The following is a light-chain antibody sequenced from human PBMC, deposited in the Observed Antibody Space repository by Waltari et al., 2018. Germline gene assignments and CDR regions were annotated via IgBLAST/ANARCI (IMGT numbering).Light chain of an antibody. CDR3: ASFVGSDNWV. CDR1: SSDVGSNNY. CDR2: EVN. J-gene: IGLJ3*02. Sequence: QSALTQTPSASGSPGQSVTISCTGTSSDVGSNNYVSWYQQHPGKAPKLIIFEVNKWPSGVPDRFSGSKSGNTASLTVSGLQTEDEADYYCASFVGSDNWVFGGGTKLTVL. V-gene: IGLV2-8*01.